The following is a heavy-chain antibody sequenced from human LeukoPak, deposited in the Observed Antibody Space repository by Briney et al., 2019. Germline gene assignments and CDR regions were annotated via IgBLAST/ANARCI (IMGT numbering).Heavy chain of an antibody. J-gene: IGHJ4*02. CDR3: ARGDYYDSSGSFDY. D-gene: IGHD3-22*01. CDR2: IKQDGSEK. Sequence: GRSLRLSCAAFGFTFSSYAMHWVRQAPGKGLEWVANIKQDGSEKYYVDSVKGRFTISRDNAKNSLYLQMNSLRAEDTAVYYCARGDYYDSSGSFDYWGQGTLVTVSS. CDR1: GFTFSSYA. V-gene: IGHV3-7*01.